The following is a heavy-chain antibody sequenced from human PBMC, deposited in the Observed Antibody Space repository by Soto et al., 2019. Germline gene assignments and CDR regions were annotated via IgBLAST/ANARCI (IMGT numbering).Heavy chain of an antibody. V-gene: IGHV4-34*01. CDR2: INHSGST. CDR1: GGSFSGYY. J-gene: IGHJ5*02. CDR3: ATRSLYSSGGVDP. D-gene: IGHD6-19*01. Sequence: PSETLSLTCAVYGGSFSGYYWSWIRQPPGKGLEWIGEINHSGSTNCNPSLKSRVTISVDTSKNQFSLKLSSVTAADTAVYYCATRSLYSSGGVDPGGQGTLVTVSS.